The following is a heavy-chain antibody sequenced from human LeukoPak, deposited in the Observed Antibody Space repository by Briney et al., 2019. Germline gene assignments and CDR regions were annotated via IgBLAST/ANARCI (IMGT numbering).Heavy chain of an antibody. Sequence: GGSLRLSCASSGFTVGSGRRMSWVRQAPGEGLEWISTIYSDDATNYGDSVKGRFTISRDNSRNTLDLQMNSLRVEDTAVYYCVRERFNNDYEAWGQGILVTVSS. CDR3: VRERFNNDYEA. CDR1: GFTVGSGR. V-gene: IGHV3-53*01. D-gene: IGHD3-22*01. CDR2: IYSDDAT. J-gene: IGHJ5*02.